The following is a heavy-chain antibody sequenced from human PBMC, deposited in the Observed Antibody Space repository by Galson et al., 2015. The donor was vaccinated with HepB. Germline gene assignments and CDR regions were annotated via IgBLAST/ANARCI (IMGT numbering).Heavy chain of an antibody. Sequence: SLRLSCAASGFTFSSYWMSWVRQAPGKGLEWVANIKQDGSEKYYVDSVKGRFTISRDNAKNSLYLQMNSLRAEDTAVYYCAREGRYSSSWYRDFFDYWGQGTLVTVSS. CDR2: IKQDGSEK. CDR3: AREGRYSSSWYRDFFDY. D-gene: IGHD6-13*01. J-gene: IGHJ4*02. V-gene: IGHV3-7*01. CDR1: GFTFSSYW.